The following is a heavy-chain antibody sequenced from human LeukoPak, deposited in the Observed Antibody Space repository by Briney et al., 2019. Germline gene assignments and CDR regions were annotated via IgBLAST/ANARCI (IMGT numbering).Heavy chain of an antibody. D-gene: IGHD3-22*01. J-gene: IGHJ3*02. CDR1: GYTFITYG. V-gene: IGHV1-18*01. CDR3: ARVGYDSSGHHRYAFDI. CDR2: TNPRNGNT. Sequence: ASVKVSCKASGYTFITYGISWVRQAPGQGLEWMGWTNPRNGNTNYVQNLQGRVTMTTDASTSTAYTELRSLRSDDTAVYYCARVGYDSSGHHRYAFDIWGQGTMVTVSS.